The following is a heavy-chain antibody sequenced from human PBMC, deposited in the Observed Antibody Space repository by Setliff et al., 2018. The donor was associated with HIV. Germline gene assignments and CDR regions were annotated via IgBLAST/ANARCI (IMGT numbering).Heavy chain of an antibody. V-gene: IGHV4-59*01. CDR3: ARVYYFDSSGYYQRGDVFDI. Sequence: SETLSLTCIVSGGSINSYYWSWIRQPPGKGLEWIGYIYDSGSPKYNPSLKSRVTISIDTSKSQISLKLTSVTAADTAMYHCARVYYFDSSGYYQRGDVFDIWGQGTMVTVS. CDR1: GGSINSYY. J-gene: IGHJ3*02. CDR2: IYDSGSP. D-gene: IGHD3-22*01.